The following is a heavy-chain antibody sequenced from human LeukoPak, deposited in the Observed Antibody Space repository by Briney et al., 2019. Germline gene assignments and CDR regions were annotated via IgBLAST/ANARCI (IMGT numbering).Heavy chain of an antibody. CDR3: ARDSGTTGEVKFDP. J-gene: IGHJ5*02. V-gene: IGHV4-4*07. CDR1: GDSISRYY. CDR2: IYNGGII. D-gene: IGHD3-10*01. Sequence: TSETLSLTCTVSGDSISRYYWSWIRQPAGKGLEWIGRIYNGGIITYNPSLKSRVTMSIDTSNNQFSLRLRFVTAADTAVYYCARDSGTTGEVKFDPWGQGTLVTVSS.